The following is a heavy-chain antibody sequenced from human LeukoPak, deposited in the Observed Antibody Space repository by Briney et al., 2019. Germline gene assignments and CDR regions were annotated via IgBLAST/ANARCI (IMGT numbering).Heavy chain of an antibody. CDR2: ISGRGVSA. CDR3: AKGYSGYDFSFVY. V-gene: IGHV3-23*01. CDR1: VFTFSSYA. J-gene: IGHJ4*02. Sequence: GGSLRLSRAASVFTFSSYAMSWVPQAPGKGVERVSAISGRGVSAYYADSVKGRFTISRDNSEKTLYLQMNSLRAEDTSVYDCAKGYSGYDFSFVYWGRGTLVSVSS. D-gene: IGHD5-12*01.